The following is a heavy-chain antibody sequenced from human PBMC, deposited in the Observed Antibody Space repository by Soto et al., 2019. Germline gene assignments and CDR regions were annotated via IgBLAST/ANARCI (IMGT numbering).Heavy chain of an antibody. CDR3: AAGGRGSRRGFHYYYYYGVDV. D-gene: IGHD3-10*01. Sequence: SVKVSCKASGFTFTSSAVQWVRQARGQRLEWIGWIVVGSGNTNYAQKFQERVTITRDMSTSTAYMELSSLRSEDTAVYYCAAGGRGSRRGFHYYYYYGVDVSGQATTVTVSS. V-gene: IGHV1-58*01. J-gene: IGHJ6*02. CDR2: IVVGSGNT. CDR1: GFTFTSSA.